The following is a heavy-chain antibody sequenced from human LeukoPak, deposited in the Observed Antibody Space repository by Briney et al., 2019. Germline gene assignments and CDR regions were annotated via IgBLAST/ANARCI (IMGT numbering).Heavy chain of an antibody. J-gene: IGHJ4*02. CDR2: IRASGVST. V-gene: IGHV3-23*01. Sequence: GGSLRLSRAASGFTFSSYAMSWVRQAPGKGLEWVSAIRASGVSTYYADSVKGRFTITRDNSKNTLYLQMNSLRAEDTVVYYCAKDVTGGIAAAAYHFDYWGQGTLVTVSS. D-gene: IGHD6-13*01. CDR1: GFTFSSYA. CDR3: AKDVTGGIAAAAYHFDY.